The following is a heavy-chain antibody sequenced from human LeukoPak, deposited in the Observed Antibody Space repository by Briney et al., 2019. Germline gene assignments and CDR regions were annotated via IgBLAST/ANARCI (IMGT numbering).Heavy chain of an antibody. J-gene: IGHJ6*02. Sequence: GGSLRLSCAASGFTFSNHWMSWVRQPPGKGLEWVANIRHDGSDTKYVDSVKGRFTISRDNAKNSLYLQMNTLRAEDTAVYYCAKSWVRITIFGVVIIRALDDYYYGMDVWGQGTTVTVSS. CDR2: IRHDGSDT. D-gene: IGHD3-3*01. V-gene: IGHV3-7*03. CDR1: GFTFSNHW. CDR3: AKSWVRITIFGVVIIRALDDYYYGMDV.